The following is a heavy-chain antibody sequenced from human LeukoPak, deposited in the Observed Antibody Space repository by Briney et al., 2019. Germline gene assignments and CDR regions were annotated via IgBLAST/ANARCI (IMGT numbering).Heavy chain of an antibody. CDR2: IPSSGDGT. D-gene: IGHD5-12*01. V-gene: IGHV3-23*01. CDR3: ARRTSGAVDF. Sequence: GGSLRLSCAASGFTFRNYAMTWVRQAPGKGLEWVSSIPSSGDGTYYADSAKGRFTISRDNSKNMLYLQMNSLRAEDTAVYYCARRTSGAVDFWDQGTLVTVSS. J-gene: IGHJ4*02. CDR1: GFTFRNYA.